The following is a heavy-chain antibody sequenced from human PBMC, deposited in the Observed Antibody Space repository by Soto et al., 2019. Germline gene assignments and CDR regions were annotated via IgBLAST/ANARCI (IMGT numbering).Heavy chain of an antibody. J-gene: IGHJ6*02. V-gene: IGHV1-18*04. CDR2: ISSYNGNT. Sequence: GXSVKFSCKASVYTFPNYGISWIRQAPGQGLEYMGRISSYNGNTNYAEELQGRVTMTTDTSTNTTSLELRSLRSDDTAVYYCAMFKAMVRGVIWFAGGLDVSGQGTTVTVSS. D-gene: IGHD3-10*01. CDR3: AMFKAMVRGVIWFAGGLDV. CDR1: VYTFPNYG.